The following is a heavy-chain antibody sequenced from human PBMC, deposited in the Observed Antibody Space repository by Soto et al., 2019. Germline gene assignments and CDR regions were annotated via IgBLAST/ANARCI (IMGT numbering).Heavy chain of an antibody. Sequence: ASVKVSCKASGYTFTSYGISWVRQAPGQGLEWMGWISAYNGNTNYAQKLQGRVTMTTDTSTSTAYMELRSLRSDDTAVYYCARESFRFHYYESSGYLSHFDYWGQGTLVTVSS. V-gene: IGHV1-18*04. CDR3: ARESFRFHYYESSGYLSHFDY. J-gene: IGHJ4*02. CDR1: GYTFTSYG. D-gene: IGHD3-22*01. CDR2: ISAYNGNT.